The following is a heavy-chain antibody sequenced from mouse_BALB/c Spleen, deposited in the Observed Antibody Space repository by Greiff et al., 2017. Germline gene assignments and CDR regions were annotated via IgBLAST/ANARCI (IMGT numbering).Heavy chain of an antibody. Sequence: QVHVKQSGPGLVQPSQSLSITCTVSGFSLTSYGVHWVRQSPGKGLEWLGVIWSGGSTDYNAAFISRLSISKDNSKSQVFFKMNSLQADDTAIYYCARKGRSTMITTDYAMDYWGQGTSVTVSS. CDR2: IWSGGST. D-gene: IGHD2-4*01. CDR1: GFSLTSYG. V-gene: IGHV2-4-1*01. J-gene: IGHJ4*01. CDR3: ARKGRSTMITTDYAMDY.